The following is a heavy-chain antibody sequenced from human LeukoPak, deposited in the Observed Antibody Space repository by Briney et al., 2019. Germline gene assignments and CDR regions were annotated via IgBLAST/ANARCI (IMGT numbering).Heavy chain of an antibody. V-gene: IGHV4-34*01. D-gene: IGHD3-10*01. CDR1: GGSFSGYY. CDR2: INHSGST. J-gene: IGHJ4*02. CDR3: ARAGRVRGVTHDY. Sequence: SETLSLTCAVYGGSFSGYYWSWIRQPPGKGLEWIGEINHSGSTNYNPSLKSRVTISVDTSKNQFSLKLSSVTAADTAVYYCARAGRVRGVTHDYWGQGTLVTVSS.